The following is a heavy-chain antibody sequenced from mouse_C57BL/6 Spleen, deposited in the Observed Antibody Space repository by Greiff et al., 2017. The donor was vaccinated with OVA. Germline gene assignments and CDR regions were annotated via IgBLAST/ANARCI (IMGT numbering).Heavy chain of an antibody. CDR1: GYAFSSYW. Sequence: QVQLQQSGAELVKPGASVKISCKASGYAFSSYWMNWVKQRPGKGLEWIGQIYPGDGDTNYNGKFKGKATLTADKSSSTAYMQLSSLTSEESAVYFCAREPTMVTTRVMDYWGQGTSVTVSS. CDR3: AREPTMVTTRVMDY. V-gene: IGHV1-80*01. D-gene: IGHD2-9*01. J-gene: IGHJ4*01. CDR2: IYPGDGDT.